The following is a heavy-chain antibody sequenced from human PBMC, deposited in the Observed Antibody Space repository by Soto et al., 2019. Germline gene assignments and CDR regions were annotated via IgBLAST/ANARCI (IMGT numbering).Heavy chain of an antibody. CDR3: SKEAPRVEPGNRVAFDI. CDR1: SGSINSGGYF. D-gene: IGHD1-1*01. Sequence: SETLSLTCTVSSGSINSGGYFWSWIRQHPGTGLEWIGYIHHNGNAYYNPSLRSRLTISVDTSKNQFSLKLDSVTAADTAVYYCSKEAPRVEPGNRVAFDICGQGTVVT. J-gene: IGHJ3*02. V-gene: IGHV4-31*03. CDR2: IHHNGNA.